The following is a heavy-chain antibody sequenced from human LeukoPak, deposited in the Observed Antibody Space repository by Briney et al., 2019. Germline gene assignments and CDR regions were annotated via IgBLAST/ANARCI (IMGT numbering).Heavy chain of an antibody. D-gene: IGHD6-6*01. J-gene: IGHJ4*02. CDR1: GYTLTELS. Sequence: VASVKVSCKVSGYTLTELSMHWVRQAPGKGLEWMGGFDPEDGETIYAQKFQGRVTMTEDTSTDTAYMELGSLRSEDTAVYYCATVAARLHEADYFDYWGQGTLVTVSS. CDR3: ATVAARLHEADYFDY. V-gene: IGHV1-24*01. CDR2: FDPEDGET.